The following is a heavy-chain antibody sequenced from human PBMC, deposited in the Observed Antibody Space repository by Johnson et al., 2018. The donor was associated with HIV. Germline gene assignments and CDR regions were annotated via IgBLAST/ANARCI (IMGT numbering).Heavy chain of an antibody. CDR1: GFTFDDYG. CDR2: ISSSGSST. J-gene: IGHJ3*02. V-gene: IGHV3-48*04. D-gene: IGHD7-27*01. Sequence: EVQLVESGGGLVQPGGSLRLSCAASGFTFDDYGMSWVRQAPGKGLEFVSYISSSGSSTYYIDSVKGRFTISRDNAKNSLYLQMNNLRVEDTAVYYCALNWGAEGAFDIWGQGTMVTVSS. CDR3: ALNWGAEGAFDI.